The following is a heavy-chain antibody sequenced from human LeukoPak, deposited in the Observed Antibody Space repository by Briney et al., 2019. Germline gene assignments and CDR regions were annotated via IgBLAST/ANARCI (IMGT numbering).Heavy chain of an antibody. D-gene: IGHD3-22*01. CDR2: ITPNADRT. V-gene: IGHV3-23*01. CDR3: AIMHGYYDGSGYWVQ. CDR1: GFTFGSYG. J-gene: IGHJ1*01. Sequence: GGSLRLSCATSGFTFGSYGMSWVRQAPGKGLEWVSFITPNADRTSYADSVEGRFTISRDNPRNTLYMQMNSLRDEDTALYYCAIMHGYYDGSGYWVQWGQGTLVTVSS.